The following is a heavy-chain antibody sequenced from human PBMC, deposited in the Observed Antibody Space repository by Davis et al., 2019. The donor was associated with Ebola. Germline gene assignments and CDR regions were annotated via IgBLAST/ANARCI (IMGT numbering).Heavy chain of an antibody. CDR2: LSGSGGYT. D-gene: IGHD3-3*01. Sequence: GESLKISCAASGFTFSTYSMTWVRQPPGKGLEWVSSLSGSGGYTYSADSVKGRFTISRDNSKSTLYLQMNSLRAEDTAVYYCTGGDFWSGQFDYWGQGTLVTVSS. V-gene: IGHV3-23*01. CDR3: TGGDFWSGQFDY. CDR1: GFTFSTYS. J-gene: IGHJ4*02.